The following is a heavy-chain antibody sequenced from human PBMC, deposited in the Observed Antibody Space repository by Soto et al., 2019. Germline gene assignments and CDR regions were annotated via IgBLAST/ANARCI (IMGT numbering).Heavy chain of an antibody. CDR1: GFTFNNYG. CDR2: ISFDGRNT. Sequence: PGGSLRLSCAASGFTFNNYGMHWVRQAPGKGLEWVVVISFDGRNTYYADSVKGRFTISRDNAYNSLYLQMNSLRDEDTAVYYCARADYDTSGYYFDYWGQGALVTVSS. CDR3: ARADYDTSGYYFDY. D-gene: IGHD3-22*01. V-gene: IGHV3-30*03. J-gene: IGHJ4*02.